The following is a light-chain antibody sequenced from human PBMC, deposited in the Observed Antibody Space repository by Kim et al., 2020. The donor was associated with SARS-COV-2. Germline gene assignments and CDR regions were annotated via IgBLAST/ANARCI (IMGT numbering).Light chain of an antibody. V-gene: IGLV3-21*04. CDR2: LDT. CDR3: QVWDSNSWV. CDR1: DFGSKR. J-gene: IGLJ1*01. Sequence: VGPGKTAMITGGGNDFGSKRGDWYRKKPGQDTVLVIYLDTDRPSGIPERFSGSNSGNTATLTVSRVEAGDEADYYCQVWDSNSWVFGIGTKVTVL.